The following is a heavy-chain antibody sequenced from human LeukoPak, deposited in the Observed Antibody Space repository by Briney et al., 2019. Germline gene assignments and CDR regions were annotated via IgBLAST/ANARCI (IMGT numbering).Heavy chain of an antibody. D-gene: IGHD1-1*01. Sequence: GGSLRLSCAASGFTFSSYSMNWVRQAPGKGLEWVSSISSSSSYIYYADSVKGRFTISRDNAKNSLYLQMNSLRAEDTAVYHCARDRLLEDRNYSYYYYMDVWGKGTTVTASS. J-gene: IGHJ6*03. CDR3: ARDRLLEDRNYSYYYYMDV. CDR1: GFTFSSYS. CDR2: ISSSSSYI. V-gene: IGHV3-21*01.